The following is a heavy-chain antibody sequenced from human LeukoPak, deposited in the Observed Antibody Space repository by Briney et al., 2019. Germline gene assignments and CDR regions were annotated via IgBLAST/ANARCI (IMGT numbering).Heavy chain of an antibody. D-gene: IGHD2-15*01. CDR1: GYTFTDYY. CDR3: ARDCSGADCYSGNAFDI. V-gene: IGHV1-2*02. Sequence: ASVKVSCKTSGYTFTDYYMQWVRQAPGQGLEWMGWINPSDGDTKYARKIQGRVTMTRDTSISTAYLELSRLTSDDTAIYYCARDCSGADCYSGNAFDIWGQGTMVTVSS. J-gene: IGHJ3*02. CDR2: INPSDGDT.